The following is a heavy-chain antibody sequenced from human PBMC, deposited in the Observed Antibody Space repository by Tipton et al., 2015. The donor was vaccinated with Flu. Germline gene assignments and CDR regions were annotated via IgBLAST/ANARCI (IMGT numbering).Heavy chain of an antibody. CDR2: VYYSGIT. D-gene: IGHD3-10*01. CDR1: CGPISSYY. CDR3: ARGWHYGSGNFWGTNRIVLYGVDV. Sequence: TLSLTCTVSCGPISSYYWTWIRQSPGKGLEWIVDVYYSGITDYNPSLESRVSISLNKSKNQFSLNLNSVTGADTAVYFCARGWHYGSGNFWGTNRIVLYGVDVWGPGTTVTVSS. J-gene: IGHJ6*02. V-gene: IGHV4-59*01.